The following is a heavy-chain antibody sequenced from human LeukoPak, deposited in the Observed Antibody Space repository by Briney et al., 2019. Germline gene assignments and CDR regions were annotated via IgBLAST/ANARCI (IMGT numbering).Heavy chain of an antibody. V-gene: IGHV3-23*05. CDR3: VPGIAAAVPYYYDY. D-gene: IGHD6-13*01. CDR1: GFTFSAYA. CDR2: IGSDNKP. Sequence: GGSLRLSCEASGFTFSAYAMTWVRQAPGKGLEWVSSIGSDNKPHYSESVKGRFAISRDNSKNTLYLQMGSLRAEDTAMYYCVPGIAAAVPYYYDYWGQGTLVTVSS. J-gene: IGHJ4*02.